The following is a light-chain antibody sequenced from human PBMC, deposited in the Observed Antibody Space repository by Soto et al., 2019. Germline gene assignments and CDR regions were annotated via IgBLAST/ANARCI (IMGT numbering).Light chain of an antibody. Sequence: QSVLTQPPSMSGTPGQRVTISCSGSRSNIGGNAVTWYQQVPGTAPKLLIYRNNQRPSGVPDRFSGSKSGTSASLAISGLRSEDEADYYCAAWDDSLSGPVFGGGTKLTVL. V-gene: IGLV1-47*01. CDR3: AAWDDSLSGPV. CDR2: RNN. J-gene: IGLJ2*01. CDR1: RSNIGGNA.